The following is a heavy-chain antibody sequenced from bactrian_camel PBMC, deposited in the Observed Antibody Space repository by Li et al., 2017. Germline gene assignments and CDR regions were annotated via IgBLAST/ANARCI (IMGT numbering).Heavy chain of an antibody. CDR1: GYTYSGNY. CDR2: IYRGGVTT. Sequence: VQLVESGGGSVQAGGSLRLSCTISGYTYSGNYMAWFRQTPGKEREGVATIYRGGVTTDYAASVRARFTISQDNAKNTVYLQMNSLRPEDTAMYYCAATRGACDVLAPSHEYNYWGQGTQVTVST. V-gene: IGHV3S40*01. CDR3: AATRGACDVLAPSHEYNY. D-gene: IGHD1*01. J-gene: IGHJ4*01.